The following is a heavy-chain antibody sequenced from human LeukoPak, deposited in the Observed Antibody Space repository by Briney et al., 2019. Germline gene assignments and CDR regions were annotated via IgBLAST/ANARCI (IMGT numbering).Heavy chain of an antibody. Sequence: SVKVSCKASGYTFTGYYMHWVRQAPGRGLEWMGWINPNSGATKYAQKFQGRVTMTRDTSISTAYMEVSRLRFDDTAVYYCARAAGPSSSDTYYDFWSGYPLFDYWGQGTLVTVSS. CDR2: INPNSGAT. V-gene: IGHV1-2*02. CDR3: ARAAGPSSSDTYYDFWSGYPLFDY. D-gene: IGHD3-3*01. J-gene: IGHJ4*02. CDR1: GYTFTGYY.